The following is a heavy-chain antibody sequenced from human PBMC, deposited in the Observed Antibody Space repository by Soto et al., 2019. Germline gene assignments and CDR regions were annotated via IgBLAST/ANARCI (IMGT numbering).Heavy chain of an antibody. CDR3: ARGVLRFLEWFPSPYYYYGMDV. V-gene: IGHV4-34*01. CDR2: INHIGST. CDR1: GGSFSGYY. D-gene: IGHD3-3*01. J-gene: IGHJ6*02. Sequence: PSETLSLTCAVYGGSFSGYYWSWIRQPPGKGLEWIGEINHIGSTNYNPSLKSRVTISVDTSKNQFSLKLSSVTAADTAVYYCARGVLRFLEWFPSPYYYYGMDVWGQGTTVT.